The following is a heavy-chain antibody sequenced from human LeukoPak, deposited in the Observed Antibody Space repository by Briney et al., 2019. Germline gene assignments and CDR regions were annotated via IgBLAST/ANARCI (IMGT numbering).Heavy chain of an antibody. Sequence: ASVKVSCKASGGTFSSYAISWVRQAPGQGLEWMGGIIPIFGTANYAQKFQGRVTITADESTSTAYMELSSLRSEDTAVYYCARGYCYNSHCYGNFDFWGQGTLVTVSS. CDR1: GGTFSSYA. CDR2: IIPIFGTA. J-gene: IGHJ4*02. D-gene: IGHD2-2*01. V-gene: IGHV1-69*13. CDR3: ARGYCYNSHCYGNFDF.